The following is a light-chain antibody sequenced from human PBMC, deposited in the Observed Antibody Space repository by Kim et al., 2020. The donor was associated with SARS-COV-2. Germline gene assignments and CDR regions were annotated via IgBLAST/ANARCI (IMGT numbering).Light chain of an antibody. Sequence: SGSVGDRVTITCRARQIVINWLAWYQKKPGQAPKLLSATAASLQSGIPSRFTGAGSGTDFTLTSNSLQPEDSATYYCRQTMSFPYTCGQGTKLEIK. CDR2: TAA. J-gene: IGKJ2*01. V-gene: IGKV1-12*01. CDR3: RQTMSFPYT. CDR1: QIVINW.